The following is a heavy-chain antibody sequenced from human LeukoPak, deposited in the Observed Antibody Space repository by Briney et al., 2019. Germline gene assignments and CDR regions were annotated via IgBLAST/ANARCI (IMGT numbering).Heavy chain of an antibody. CDR3: ARVLRYCSGGNCYSGGLGYMDV. CDR2: IRYEGSNK. Sequence: GGSLRLSCAASGFTFSSYGMHWVRQAPGKGLEWVAFIRYEGSNKYYADSVKGRFTISRDNAKNSLFLQMNSLRAEDTAGYYCARVLRYCSGGNCYSGGLGYMDVWGKGTTVTISS. V-gene: IGHV3-30*02. CDR1: GFTFSSYG. D-gene: IGHD2-15*01. J-gene: IGHJ6*03.